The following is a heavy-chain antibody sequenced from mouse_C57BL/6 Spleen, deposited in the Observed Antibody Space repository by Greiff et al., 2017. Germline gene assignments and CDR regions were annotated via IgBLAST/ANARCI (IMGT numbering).Heavy chain of an antibody. V-gene: IGHV5-9*01. D-gene: IGHD3-2*02. CDR3: ARHGGSSGHYFDC. Sequence: EVNVVESGGGLVKPGGSLKLSCAASGFTFSSYTMSWVRQTPEKRLEWVATISGGGGNTYYPDSVKGRFTISRDNAKNTLYLQMSRLRAEDTALYYCARHGGSSGHYFDCWGQGTTLTVAS. CDR2: ISGGGGNT. CDR1: GFTFSSYT. J-gene: IGHJ2*01.